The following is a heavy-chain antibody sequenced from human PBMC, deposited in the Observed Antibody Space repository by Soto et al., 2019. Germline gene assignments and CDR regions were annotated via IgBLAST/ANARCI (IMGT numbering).Heavy chain of an antibody. CDR3: AILST. CDR1: GFTVSSNY. CDR2: IYSDGTT. Sequence: EVQLVETGGGLIQPGGSLRLSCAASGFTVSSNYMNWVRQAPGKGLEWLSIIYSDGTTYYADSVKGRFTISRDNFKNTLYLQMNNLRAEDTAVYYCAILSTWGQGTLVTVSS. D-gene: IGHD6-6*01. J-gene: IGHJ5*02. V-gene: IGHV3-53*02.